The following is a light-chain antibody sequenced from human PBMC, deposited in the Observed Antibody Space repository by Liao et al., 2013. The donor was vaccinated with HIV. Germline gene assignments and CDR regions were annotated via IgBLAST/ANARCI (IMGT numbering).Light chain of an antibody. CDR3: QAWDTSSVV. CDR2: QHS. Sequence: SYELTQPPSVSVSPGHTASITCSGDKLGDKYACWYHQKPGQSPVLVIYQHSKRPSGIPERFSGSISGNTATLTISGTQAMDEADYFCQAWDTSSVVFGGGAKLTVL. CDR1: KLGDKY. V-gene: IGLV3-1*01. J-gene: IGLJ2*01.